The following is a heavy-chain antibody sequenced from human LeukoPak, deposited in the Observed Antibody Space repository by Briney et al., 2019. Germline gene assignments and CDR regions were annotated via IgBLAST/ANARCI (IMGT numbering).Heavy chain of an antibody. V-gene: IGHV1-8*01. D-gene: IGHD2-15*01. CDR1: GYTFTSYD. J-gene: IGHJ5*02. CDR2: MNPNSGNT. Sequence: ASVKVSCKASGYTFTSYDINWVRQATGQGLEWMGWMNPNSGNTGYAQKFQGRVTMTRNTSISTAYMELSSLRSEDTAVYYCAGGGVYCSGGSCYSGNWFDPWGQGTLVTVSS. CDR3: AGGGVYCSGGSCYSGNWFDP.